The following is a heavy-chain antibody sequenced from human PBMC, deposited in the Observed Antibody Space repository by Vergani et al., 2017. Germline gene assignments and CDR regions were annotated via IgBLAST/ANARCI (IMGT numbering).Heavy chain of an antibody. CDR3: ARSFGVVMGPDY. Sequence: QVQLVQSGAEVKKPGSSVKVSCKVSGYTLTELSMHWVRQAPGKGLEWMGGFDPEDGETIYAQKFQGRVTMTEDTSTDTAYMELRSLRSDDTAVYYCARSFGVVMGPDYWGQGTLVTVSS. D-gene: IGHD3-3*01. V-gene: IGHV1-24*01. CDR2: FDPEDGET. J-gene: IGHJ4*02. CDR1: GYTLTELS.